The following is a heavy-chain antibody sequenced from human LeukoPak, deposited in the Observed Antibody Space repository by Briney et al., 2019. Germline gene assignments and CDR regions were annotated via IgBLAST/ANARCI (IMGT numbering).Heavy chain of an antibody. J-gene: IGHJ5*02. CDR3: ARVGIAARPINWFDP. CDR2: IYYSGST. Sequence: SETLSLTCTVSGGSISGYFWSWIRQPPGKGLEWIGYIYYSGSTSYNPSLKSRVTISVDTSKNQFSLKLSSVTAADTAVYYCARVGIAARPINWFDPWGQGTLVTVSS. D-gene: IGHD6-6*01. CDR1: GGSISGYF. V-gene: IGHV4-59*12.